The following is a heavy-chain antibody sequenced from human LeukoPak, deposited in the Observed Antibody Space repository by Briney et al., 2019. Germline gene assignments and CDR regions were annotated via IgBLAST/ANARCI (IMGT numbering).Heavy chain of an antibody. J-gene: IGHJ4*02. D-gene: IGHD6-13*01. V-gene: IGHV3-21*01. Sequence: GGSLRLSCAASGFTFSSYSMNWVRQAPRKGLEWVSSISSSSSYIYYADSVKGRFTISRDNAKNSLYLQMNSLRAEDTAVYYCARARGSSWQIDYWGQGTLVTVSS. CDR1: GFTFSSYS. CDR3: ARARGSSWQIDY. CDR2: ISSSSSYI.